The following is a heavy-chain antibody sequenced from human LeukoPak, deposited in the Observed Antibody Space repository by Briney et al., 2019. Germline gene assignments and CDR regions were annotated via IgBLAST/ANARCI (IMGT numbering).Heavy chain of an antibody. D-gene: IGHD2-2*03. J-gene: IGHJ4*02. CDR2: IYYSGST. V-gene: IGHV4-39*01. CDR1: GGSISSSSHY. CDR3: ARQGDGYCTSTNCLFSFDN. Sequence: SETLSLTCTVSGGSISSSSHYWGWIRQPPGKELEWIGSIYYSGSTYYNPSLKSRVTISEDTSKNQFSLNLISVTAADTAVYYCARQGDGYCTSTNCLFSFDNWGQGALVTVSS.